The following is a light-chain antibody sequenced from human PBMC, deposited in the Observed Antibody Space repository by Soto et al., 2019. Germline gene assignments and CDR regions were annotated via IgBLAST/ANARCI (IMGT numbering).Light chain of an antibody. V-gene: IGLV2-11*01. CDR2: DVS. CDR1: SSDVGTYDF. J-gene: IGLJ1*01. CDR3: CLYAVTVYV. Sequence: QSALTQPRSVSGSPGQSVTISCTGTSSDVGTYDFVSWYQQHPGKAPRLMIFDVSERPSGAPDRFSGSKSGNTASLTISGIQAEDEADYYCCLYAVTVYVFGNGTKVTVL.